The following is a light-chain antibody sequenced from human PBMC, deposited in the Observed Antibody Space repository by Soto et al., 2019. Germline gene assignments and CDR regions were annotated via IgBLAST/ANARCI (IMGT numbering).Light chain of an antibody. Sequence: DLQMTQSPSSLSASVGDRVTITCRASQGIRNDLGWFQQKPGKAPKRLMYAASSLQSGVPSRFSGSGSGTEFTLAISSLQPEDFATDYCQQYKTYPPTFGQGTKLEIK. CDR3: QQYKTYPPT. CDR1: QGIRND. V-gene: IGKV1-17*01. CDR2: AAS. J-gene: IGKJ2*01.